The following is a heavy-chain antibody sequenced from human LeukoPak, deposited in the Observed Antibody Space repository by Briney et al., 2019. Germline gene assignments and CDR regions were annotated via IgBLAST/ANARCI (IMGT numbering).Heavy chain of an antibody. CDR3: ARDRGGIGYYMDV. CDR2: ISSSSNI. D-gene: IGHD3-16*02. V-gene: IGHV3-48*01. J-gene: IGHJ6*03. Sequence: GGSLRLSCAASGFTFSSYWMSWVRQAPGKGLEWVSYISSSSNIYYADSVKGRFTISRDNAKNSLYLQMNSLRAEDTALYYCARDRGGIGYYMDVWGNGTTVTVSS. CDR1: GFTFSSYW.